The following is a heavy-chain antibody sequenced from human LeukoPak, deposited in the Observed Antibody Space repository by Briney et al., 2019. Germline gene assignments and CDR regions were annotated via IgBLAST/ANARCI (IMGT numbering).Heavy chain of an antibody. J-gene: IGHJ4*02. D-gene: IGHD6-13*01. CDR1: GFTFSTYW. CDR3: TREAAAGIDY. V-gene: IGHV3-7*01. CDR2: IKQDGSEK. Sequence: GGSLRLSCAASGFTFSTYWMSWVRQAPGKGLGWVANIKQDGSEKYYLDSVKGRFTISRDNAKNSLYLQMNSLRAEDTAVYFCTREAAAGIDYWGQGTLVTVSS.